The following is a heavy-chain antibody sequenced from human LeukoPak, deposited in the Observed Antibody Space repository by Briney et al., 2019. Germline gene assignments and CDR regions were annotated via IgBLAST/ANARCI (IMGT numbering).Heavy chain of an antibody. CDR2: INHSGST. Sequence: SETLSLTCAVYGGSFSGYYWSWIRQPPGKGLEWIGEINHSGSTNYNPSLKSRVTISVDTSKNQFSLKLSSVTAADTAVSYCARGRAFNWFDPWGQGTLVTVSS. V-gene: IGHV4-34*01. D-gene: IGHD3-3*02. CDR1: GGSFSGYY. J-gene: IGHJ5*02. CDR3: ARGRAFNWFDP.